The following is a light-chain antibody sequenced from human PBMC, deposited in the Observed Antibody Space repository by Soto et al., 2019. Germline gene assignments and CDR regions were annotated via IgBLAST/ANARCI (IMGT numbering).Light chain of an antibody. CDR1: QSVSIY. J-gene: IGKJ1*01. V-gene: IGKV3-15*01. CDR3: QHYNNWPPWT. Sequence: EIGMTQSPATLSVSPGVRATLSCRASQSVSIYLSWYQQKPCQAPRLLIYGASTRATGIPARFSGSGSGTEFTLTFSSLQSEDCAIYYCQHYNNWPPWTFGQGTKVQIK. CDR2: GAS.